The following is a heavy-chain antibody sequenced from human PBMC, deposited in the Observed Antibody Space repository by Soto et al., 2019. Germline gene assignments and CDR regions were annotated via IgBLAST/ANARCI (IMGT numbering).Heavy chain of an antibody. Sequence: GSGPTLVNPTQTLTLTCTFSGFSLTTTGVGVGWIRQPPGKALEWLALIYWNDDERYSPSLKSRLTITKDTSKNQVVLTMSNMDPVDTATYYCAHSPSRSCDSTSCLDAFDIWGQGTMVTVSS. V-gene: IGHV2-5*01. CDR2: IYWNDDE. CDR1: GFSLTTTGVG. J-gene: IGHJ3*02. CDR3: AHSPSRSCDSTSCLDAFDI. D-gene: IGHD2-2*01.